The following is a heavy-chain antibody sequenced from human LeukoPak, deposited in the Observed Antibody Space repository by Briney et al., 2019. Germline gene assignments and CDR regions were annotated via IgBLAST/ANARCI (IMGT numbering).Heavy chain of an antibody. Sequence: NPGGSLRLSSAASGFTLSDYYMSWIRQAPGKGLEWVSYSSSSGTTIYYADSVKGRFAISRDNAKNSLYLQMNSLRAEDTAVYYCARRRDFIDYWGQGTLVTVSS. CDR3: ARRRDFIDY. CDR1: GFTLSDYY. V-gene: IGHV3-11*01. CDR2: SSSSGTTI. D-gene: IGHD3/OR15-3a*01. J-gene: IGHJ4*02.